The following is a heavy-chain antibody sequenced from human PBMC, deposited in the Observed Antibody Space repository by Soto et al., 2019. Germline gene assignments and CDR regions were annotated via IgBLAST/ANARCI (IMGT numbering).Heavy chain of an antibody. V-gene: IGHV4-39*01. CDR3: ARTYVTDVVVVPASKDYMDV. CDR2: ISYSGST. CDR1: GGSISSSSSS. D-gene: IGHD2-2*01. J-gene: IGHJ6*03. Sequence: QLQLQESGPGLVKPSETLSLTCTVSGGSISSSSSSWGWIRQPPGKGLEWLGIISYSGSTYYSPSLKSRVTISVDASKNLFSLKLSSVTAADTAVYCCARTYVTDVVVVPASKDYMDVWGKGTTVTVYS.